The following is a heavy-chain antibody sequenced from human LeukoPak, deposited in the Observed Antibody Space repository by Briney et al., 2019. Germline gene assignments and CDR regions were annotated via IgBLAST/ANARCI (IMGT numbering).Heavy chain of an antibody. CDR1: GFTFSDHH. D-gene: IGHD1-1*01. J-gene: IGHJ4*02. CDR2: ISSSGTI. Sequence: GGSRRLSCAASGFTFSDHHMSWIRQAPGKGLEWVSDISSSGTIYYADSVKGRFTISRDNAENSLYLRMHSLRAEDTAVYYCARDKGTYWGQGTLVTVSS. V-gene: IGHV3-11*01. CDR3: ARDKGTY.